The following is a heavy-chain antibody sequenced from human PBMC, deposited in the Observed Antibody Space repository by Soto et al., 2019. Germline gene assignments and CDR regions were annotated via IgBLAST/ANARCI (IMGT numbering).Heavy chain of an antibody. CDR3: ARDYGGGSYPNWFDP. Sequence: TLSLTCTVSGGSINSGDYSWTWIRQPPGKGLEWIGYIYHTGTTYYNMSLKSRVTISVDRSKNQFSLKLSSVTAADTAVYYCARDYGGGSYPNWFDPWGQGTLVTVSS. D-gene: IGHD1-26*01. V-gene: IGHV4-30-2*01. J-gene: IGHJ5*02. CDR2: IYHTGTT. CDR1: GGSINSGDYS.